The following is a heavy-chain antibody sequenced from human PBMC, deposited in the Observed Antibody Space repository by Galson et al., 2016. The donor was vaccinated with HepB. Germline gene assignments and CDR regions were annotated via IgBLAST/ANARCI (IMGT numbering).Heavy chain of an antibody. CDR2: ISYDGSNE. D-gene: IGHD4-17*01. CDR1: GFTFSSYP. J-gene: IGHJ4*02. V-gene: IGHV3-30-3*01. Sequence: SLRLSCAASGFTFSSYPMHWVRQAPGKGLEWVALISYDGSNEYYADSVKGRFTISRDNSKDTLYLQMNSLRAEDTAVYYCARDYGDSNSYFNYWGQGTLVTVSS. CDR3: ARDYGDSNSYFNY.